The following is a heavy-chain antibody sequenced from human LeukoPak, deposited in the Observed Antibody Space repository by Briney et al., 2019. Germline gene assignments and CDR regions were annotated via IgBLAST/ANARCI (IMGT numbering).Heavy chain of an antibody. J-gene: IGHJ4*02. CDR3: ARSLPATREPQAIDY. V-gene: IGHV3-30*14. Sequence: GGSLRLSCTASGFTFSTYTMHWVRQAPGKGLEWVTVISHAGNTKHYADSVKGRFTISRDNSKNSLYLQMNSLRAEDTAFYSCARSLPATREPQAIDYWGQGTLVTVSS. CDR1: GFTFSTYT. CDR2: ISHAGNTK. D-gene: IGHD5-24*01.